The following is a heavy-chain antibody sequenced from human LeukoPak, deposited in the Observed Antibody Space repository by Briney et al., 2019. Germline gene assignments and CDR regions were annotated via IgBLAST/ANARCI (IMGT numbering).Heavy chain of an antibody. CDR2: ISYDGSNK. Sequence: GRSLRLSCAASGFTFSSYGMHWVRQAPGKGLEWVAVISYDGSNKYYADSVKGRFTISRDNSKNTLYLQMNSLRAEDTAVYYCAKDPPSYGLSDYYFDYWGQGTLVTVSS. CDR3: AKDPPSYGLSDYYFDY. V-gene: IGHV3-30*18. D-gene: IGHD5-18*01. J-gene: IGHJ4*02. CDR1: GFTFSSYG.